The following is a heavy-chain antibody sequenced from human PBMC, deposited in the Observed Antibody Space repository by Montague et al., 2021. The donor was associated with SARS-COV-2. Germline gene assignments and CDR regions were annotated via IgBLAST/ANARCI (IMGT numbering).Heavy chain of an antibody. J-gene: IGHJ5*02. Sequence: SETLSLTCTVSGVSMSGHYWAWIRQPPGKGLEWLAYIYYSGGINSXASLKSRVSMSVDTSTNQFSLKLTSVTAADTAVHYCARAVSVRSAVNWFDPWGQGTLVTVSS. CDR3: ARAVSVRSAVNWFDP. V-gene: IGHV4-59*11. CDR2: IYYSGGI. D-gene: IGHD3-10*01. CDR1: GVSMSGHY.